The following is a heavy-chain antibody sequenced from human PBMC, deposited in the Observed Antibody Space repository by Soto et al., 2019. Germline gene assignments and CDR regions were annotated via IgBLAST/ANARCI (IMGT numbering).Heavy chain of an antibody. V-gene: IGHV1-46*01. CDR3: ARNLGYCSGGSC. CDR1: GYTFTSYY. Sequence: AAVKVSFKASGYTFTSYYMHCVRQAPGQGLEWMGIINRSGGSTSYAQKFQGRLTMTRDTSTRTVYMELSSLRSEDTAVYYCARNLGYCSGGSCWGQGTLVTVSS. D-gene: IGHD2-15*01. J-gene: IGHJ4*02. CDR2: INRSGGST.